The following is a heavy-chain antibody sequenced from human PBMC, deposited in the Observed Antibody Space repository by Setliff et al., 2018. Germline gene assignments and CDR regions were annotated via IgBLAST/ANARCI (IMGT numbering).Heavy chain of an antibody. J-gene: IGHJ6*03. CDR3: AKVDIDYIMTRDNTWQYLFYMDV. CDR2: INYSGST. D-gene: IGHD5-12*01. CDR1: GDSLSSGTQY. V-gene: IGHV4-39*01. Sequence: SETLSLTCSVLGDSLSSGTQYWAWIRQPPGKGLEWIGNINYSGSTYYNPSLKSRVTMSVDASKNQVSLKVTSVTAEDTAVYYCAKVDIDYIMTRDNTWQYLFYMDVWGRGTTGTV.